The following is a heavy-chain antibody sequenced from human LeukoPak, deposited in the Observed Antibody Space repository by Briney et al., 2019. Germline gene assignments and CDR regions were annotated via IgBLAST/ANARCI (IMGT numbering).Heavy chain of an antibody. D-gene: IGHD3-16*01. CDR1: GFTVSNNY. J-gene: IGHJ3*02. CDR3: AREVGGSAFDI. V-gene: IGHV3-53*04. CDR2: IYSGGST. Sequence: PGGSLRLSCAASGFTVSNNYMSWVRQAPGKGLEWVSIIYSGGSTYYADSVKGRFTISRHNSKNTLYLQMNSLRAEDTAVYYCAREVGGSAFDIWGHGTMVTVSS.